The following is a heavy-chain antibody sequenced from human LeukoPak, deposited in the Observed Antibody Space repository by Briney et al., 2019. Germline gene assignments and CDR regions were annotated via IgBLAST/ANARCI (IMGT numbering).Heavy chain of an antibody. V-gene: IGHV3-23*01. CDR2: LSGDSSSI. CDR1: QFTFNNNA. CDR3: AKSFFDWLRYDAFDI. D-gene: IGHD3-9*01. Sequence: GGSLRLSCAASQFTFNNNAMSWVRQAPGKGLEWVSGLSGDSSSIYYAASVKGRFTISRDNSKNMLYLQMNSLRAEDTAVYYCAKSFFDWLRYDAFDIWGQGTMVTVSS. J-gene: IGHJ3*02.